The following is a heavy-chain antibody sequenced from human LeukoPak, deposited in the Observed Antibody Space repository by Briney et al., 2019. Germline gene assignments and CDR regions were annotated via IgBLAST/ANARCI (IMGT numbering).Heavy chain of an antibody. CDR3: ARDTYGSGAFDY. D-gene: IGHD3-10*01. V-gene: IGHV3-33*08. J-gene: IGHJ4*02. Sequence: GGSLRLSCAASGFTFSGSAMHWVRQAPGKGLEWVAVIWYDGSNKYYADSVKGRFTISRDNSKNTLYLQMNSLRAEDTAVYYCARDTYGSGAFDYWGQGTLVTVSS. CDR2: IWYDGSNK. CDR1: GFTFSGSA.